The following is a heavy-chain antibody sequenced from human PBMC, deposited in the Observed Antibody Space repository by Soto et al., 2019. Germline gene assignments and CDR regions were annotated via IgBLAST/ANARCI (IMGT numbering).Heavy chain of an antibody. CDR2: ISSSGSTI. J-gene: IGHJ6*02. D-gene: IGHD3-10*01. Sequence: QVQLVESGGGLVKPGGSLRLSCAASGFTFSDYYMSWIRQAPGKGLEWVSYISSSGSTIYYADSVKGRFTTSRDNAENSLLPQKNNTRAADKTVYYYATDQYYYGSGSYSYYYYGMDVWGQGTTVTVSS. V-gene: IGHV3-11*01. CDR1: GFTFSDYY. CDR3: ATDQYYYGSGSYSYYYYGMDV.